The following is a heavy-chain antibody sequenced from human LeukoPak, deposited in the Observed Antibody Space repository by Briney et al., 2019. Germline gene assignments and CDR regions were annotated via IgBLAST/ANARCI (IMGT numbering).Heavy chain of an antibody. D-gene: IGHD6-6*01. J-gene: IGHJ6*03. CDR2: IYTSGST. CDR1: GGSISSYY. Sequence: SETLSLTCTVSGGSISSYYWSWIRQPAGKGLEWIGRIYTSGSTNYNTSLKSRVTMAVDKSKNQFSLNLSSVTAADTAVYYCARGGEEYSSSSRYYYCYMDVWGKGTTVTVSS. CDR3: ARGGEEYSSSSRYYYCYMDV. V-gene: IGHV4-4*07.